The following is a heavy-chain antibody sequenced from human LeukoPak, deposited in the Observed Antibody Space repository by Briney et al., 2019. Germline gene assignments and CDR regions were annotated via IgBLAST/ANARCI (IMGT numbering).Heavy chain of an antibody. Sequence: ASVKVSCKVSGYTLPELSMHCVRQAPGKGLSWMVGFYPEDGETIYAQKFQGRVTMTEDTSTDTAYMELSSLRSEDTAVYYCATLMVRGVTDAFDIWGQGTMVTVSS. CDR1: GYTLPELS. CDR2: FYPEDGET. V-gene: IGHV1-24*01. J-gene: IGHJ3*02. D-gene: IGHD3-10*01. CDR3: ATLMVRGVTDAFDI.